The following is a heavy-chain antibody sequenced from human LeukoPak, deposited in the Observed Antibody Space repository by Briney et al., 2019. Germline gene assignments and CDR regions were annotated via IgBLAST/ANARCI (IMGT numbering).Heavy chain of an antibody. J-gene: IGHJ4*02. V-gene: IGHV3-49*04. CDR3: TRRTRSASGYSY. CDR2: IRSKAYGGTT. CDR1: RFTFGDYA. Sequence: GGSLRLSCTASRFTFGDYAMSWVRQAPGKGLEWVGFIRSKAYGGTTEYAASVKGRFTISRDDSKSIAYLQMNSLKTEDTAVYYCTRRTRSASGYSYWGQGTLVTVSS. D-gene: IGHD3-22*01.